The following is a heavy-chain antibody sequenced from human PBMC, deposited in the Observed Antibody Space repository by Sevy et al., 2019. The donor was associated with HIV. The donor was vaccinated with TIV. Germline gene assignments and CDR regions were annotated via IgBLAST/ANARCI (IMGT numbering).Heavy chain of an antibody. CDR3: ARSPFEGYPQAFDI. Sequence: GASVKVSCKASGGTFSNYAINWVRQAPGQGLQWMGGIIPIFGTIKYVDKFGGRVTITADESTSTAYMELSRLRSDDTAVYFCARSPFEGYPQAFDIWGQGTTVTVSS. CDR2: IIPIFGTI. CDR1: GGTFSNYA. J-gene: IGHJ3*02. D-gene: IGHD3-16*01. V-gene: IGHV1-69*13.